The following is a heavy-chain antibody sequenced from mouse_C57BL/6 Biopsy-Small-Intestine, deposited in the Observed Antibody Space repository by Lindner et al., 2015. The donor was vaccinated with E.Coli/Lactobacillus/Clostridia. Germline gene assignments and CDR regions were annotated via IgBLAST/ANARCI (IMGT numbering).Heavy chain of an antibody. CDR3: ARPLDGYFDY. CDR2: IYPRSGNT. J-gene: IGHJ2*01. V-gene: IGHV1-81*01. D-gene: IGHD2-3*01. Sequence: VQLQESGPELARPGASVKLSCKASGHTFTSYGISWVKQRTGQGLEWSGEIYPRSGNTYYNEKFKGKATLTADKSSSTAYMELRSLTSEDSAVYFCARPLDGYFDYWGQGTTLTVSS. CDR1: GHTFTSYG.